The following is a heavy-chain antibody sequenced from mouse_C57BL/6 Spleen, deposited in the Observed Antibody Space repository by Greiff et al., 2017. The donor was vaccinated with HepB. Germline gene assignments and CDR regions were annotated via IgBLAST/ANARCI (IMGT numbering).Heavy chain of an antibody. Sequence: EVKLVESGPELVKPGASVKISCKASGYSFTGYYMHWVKQSHGNILDWIGYIYPYNGVSSYNQKFKGKATLTVDKSSSTAYMELRSLTSEDSAVYYCARGTVVADYYFDYWGQGTTLTVSS. J-gene: IGHJ2*01. CDR3: ARGTVVADYYFDY. CDR1: GYSFTGYY. D-gene: IGHD1-1*01. CDR2: IYPYNGVS. V-gene: IGHV1-31*01.